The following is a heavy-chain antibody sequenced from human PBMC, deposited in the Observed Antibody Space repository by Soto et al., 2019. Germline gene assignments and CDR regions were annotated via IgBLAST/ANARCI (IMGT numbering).Heavy chain of an antibody. V-gene: IGHV4-31*03. J-gene: IGHJ5*02. D-gene: IGHD2-15*01. CDR2: IYYTGST. Sequence: QVQLQQSGPGLVKPSETLSLTCTVPAGSVTSDPYYFTWVRRRPGKGMEWIGYIYYTGSTYYSPSLRSRVSISRDTSKNQCSLRLTSVTAADTAVSYCAAQGGLESRYFYALFAWGQGTLVTVSS. CDR3: AAQGGLESRYFYALFA. CDR1: AGSVTSDPYY.